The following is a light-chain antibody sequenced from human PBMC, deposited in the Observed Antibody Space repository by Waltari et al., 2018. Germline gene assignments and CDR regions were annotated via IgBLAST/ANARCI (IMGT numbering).Light chain of an antibody. CDR1: SVHSNNA. J-gene: IGLJ3*02. V-gene: IGLV4-69*01. CDR2: LNTDGRH. Sequence: QLVLTQSPSASASLGASVKLTCTLSSVHSNNAVAWHQQQPDKGPRYLMKLNTDGRHIRGDGIPDRFSGSSSGAERFLIISSLQFDDEADYYCQTWGSGIWVFGGGTRLTVL. CDR3: QTWGSGIWV.